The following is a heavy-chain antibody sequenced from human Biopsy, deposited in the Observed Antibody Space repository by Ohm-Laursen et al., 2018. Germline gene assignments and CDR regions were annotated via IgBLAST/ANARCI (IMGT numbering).Heavy chain of an antibody. J-gene: IGHJ3*02. CDR3: ARGNYYYDSSGLESYDAFDI. V-gene: IGHV3-48*03. CDR1: GFTFSSYE. CDR2: ISSSGSTI. D-gene: IGHD3-22*01. Sequence: SLRLSCAASGFTFSSYEMNWVRQAPGKGLEWVSYISSSGSTIHYADSVKGRFTISRDNAKNSLYLQMNSLRAEDTAVYYCARGNYYYDSSGLESYDAFDIWGQGTMVTVSS.